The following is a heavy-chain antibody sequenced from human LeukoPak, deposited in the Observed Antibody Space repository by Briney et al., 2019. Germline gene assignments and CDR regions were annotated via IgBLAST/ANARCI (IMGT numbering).Heavy chain of an antibody. D-gene: IGHD3-22*01. J-gene: IGHJ4*02. Sequence: GSLRLSCAASGFTFSSYGMHWVRQAPGKGLEWVAVIWYDGSNKYYADSVKGRFTISRDNSKNTLYLQMNSLRAEDTAVYYCARDHDSSGYFFDYWGQGTLVTVSS. CDR3: ARDHDSSGYFFDY. V-gene: IGHV3-33*01. CDR2: IWYDGSNK. CDR1: GFTFSSYG.